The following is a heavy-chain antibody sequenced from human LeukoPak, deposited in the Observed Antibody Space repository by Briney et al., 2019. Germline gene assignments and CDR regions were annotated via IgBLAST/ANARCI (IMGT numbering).Heavy chain of an antibody. D-gene: IGHD6-13*01. CDR2: ISSSSSFI. CDR1: GFTFSSYN. V-gene: IGHV3-21*01. Sequence: GGSLRLSCAASGFTFSSYNMNWVRQTPGKGLEWVSSISSSSSFIYYADSVKGRFTIARDNAKNSLYLQMNCLRAEDTAVYYCARDVLIAADGVIRLDAFDIWGQGTVVTVSS. CDR3: ARDVLIAADGVIRLDAFDI. J-gene: IGHJ3*02.